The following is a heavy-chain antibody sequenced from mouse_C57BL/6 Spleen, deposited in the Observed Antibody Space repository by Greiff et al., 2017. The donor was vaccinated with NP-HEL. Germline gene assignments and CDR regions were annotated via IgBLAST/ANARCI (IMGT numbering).Heavy chain of an antibody. CDR2: INPNNGGT. J-gene: IGHJ1*03. CDR1: GYTFTDYY. CDR3: ARFPHYGSSYDWYFDV. V-gene: IGHV1-26*01. D-gene: IGHD1-1*01. Sequence: EVQLQQSGPELVKPGASVKISCKASGYTFTDYYMNWVKQSHGKSLEWIGDINPNNGGTSYNQKFKGKATLTVDKSSSTAYMELRSLTSEDSAVYYCARFPHYGSSYDWYFDVWGTGTTVTVSS.